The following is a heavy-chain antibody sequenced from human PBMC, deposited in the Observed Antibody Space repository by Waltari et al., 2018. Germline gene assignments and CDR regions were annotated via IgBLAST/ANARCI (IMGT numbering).Heavy chain of an antibody. Sequence: QVQLVQSGAEVKKPGSSVKVSCKASGGTFSSYAISWVRQAPGQGLEWMGGFCPIFGTGNYAQKFHGRVTITADESTGTAYMELSSLRSEDTAVYYCARGWFGSPHGMDVWGQGTTVTVSS. CDR3: ARGWFGSPHGMDV. CDR2: FCPIFGTG. J-gene: IGHJ6*02. CDR1: GGTFSSYA. D-gene: IGHD3-10*01. V-gene: IGHV1-69*01.